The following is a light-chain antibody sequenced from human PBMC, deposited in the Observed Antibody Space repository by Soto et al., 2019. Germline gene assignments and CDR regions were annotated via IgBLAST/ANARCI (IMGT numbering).Light chain of an antibody. CDR3: QQYGSSLT. CDR2: AAS. CDR1: QGIGSS. V-gene: IGKV1-13*02. Sequence: AIQLTQSPSSLSASVGDRVTITCRASQGIGSSLAWYQQKPGKAPKLLIYAASSLQSGVPSRFSGSGSGTDFTLTISRLDPEDFAVYYCQQYGSSLTFGGGTKVEIK. J-gene: IGKJ4*01.